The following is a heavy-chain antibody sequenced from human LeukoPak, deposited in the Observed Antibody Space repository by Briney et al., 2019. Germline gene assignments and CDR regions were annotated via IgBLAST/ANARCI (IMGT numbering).Heavy chain of an antibody. D-gene: IGHD6-13*01. CDR1: GFTFSNYW. CDR3: ARYQQPDYYYYGMDV. J-gene: IGHJ6*02. Sequence: GGSLRLSCAASGFTFSNYWMSWVRQAPGKGLEWVANIKEDGSEKYYVDSVRGRFTISRDNAKNSLSLQMNSLRAEDTAVYYCARYQQPDYYYYGMDVWGQGTTVTVSS. V-gene: IGHV3-7*04. CDR2: IKEDGSEK.